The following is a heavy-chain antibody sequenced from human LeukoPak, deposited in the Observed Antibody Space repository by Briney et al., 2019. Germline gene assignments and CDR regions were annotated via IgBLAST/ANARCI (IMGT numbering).Heavy chain of an antibody. D-gene: IGHD3-9*01. V-gene: IGHV4-38-2*02. CDR3: ARDTRYFDWSPGGYFDY. J-gene: IGHJ4*02. CDR2: IYHSGST. CDR1: GYSISSGYY. Sequence: PSETLSLTCTVSGYSISSGYYWGWIRQPPGKGLEWIGSIYHSGSTYYNPSLKSRVTISVDTSKNQFSLKLSSVTAADTAVYYCARDTRYFDWSPGGYFDYWGQGTLVTVSS.